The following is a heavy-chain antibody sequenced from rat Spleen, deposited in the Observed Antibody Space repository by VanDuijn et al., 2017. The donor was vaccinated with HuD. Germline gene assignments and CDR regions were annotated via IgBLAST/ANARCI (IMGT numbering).Heavy chain of an antibody. Sequence: ELQLVKSGGGLVQPGRSLNVPCVASGFPSNNYWIRRFGPAPGKGREWIASITDTGDDIYYPDSVKGRFTISRDNAQNTLYLQMNSLRSEDTATYYCTRGPERGALGDYWGQGVMVTVSS. V-gene: IGHV5-31*01. CDR1: GFPSNNYW. CDR2: ITDTGDDI. D-gene: IGHD1-11*01. J-gene: IGHJ2*01. CDR3: TRGPERGALGDY.